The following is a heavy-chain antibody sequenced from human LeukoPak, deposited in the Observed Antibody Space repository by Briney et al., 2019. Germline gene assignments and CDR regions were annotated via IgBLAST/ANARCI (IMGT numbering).Heavy chain of an antibody. CDR2: ISYDGKTE. CDR3: ARAGYPFDY. CDR1: GFTFSSFA. D-gene: IGHD3-16*02. Sequence: GGSLRLSCEASGFTFSSFAIHWVRQAPGKGLEWVAVISYDGKTEQYADFVKGRFTISRDNAKNSLYLQMNSLRAEDTAVYYRARAGYPFDYWGQGTLVTVSS. J-gene: IGHJ4*02. V-gene: IGHV3-30*04.